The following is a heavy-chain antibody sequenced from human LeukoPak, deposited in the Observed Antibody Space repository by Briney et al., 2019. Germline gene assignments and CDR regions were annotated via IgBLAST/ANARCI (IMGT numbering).Heavy chain of an antibody. J-gene: IGHJ5*02. CDR1: GGSISSYY. V-gene: IGHV4-59*01. Sequence: PSETLSLTCTVSGGSISSYYWSWIRQPPGKGLEWIGYIYYSGSTNYNPSLKSQVTISVDTSKNQFSLKLSSVTAADTAVYFCAREYCSGGSCYSTWFDPWGQGTLVTVSS. CDR3: AREYCSGGSCYSTWFDP. CDR2: IYYSGST. D-gene: IGHD2-15*01.